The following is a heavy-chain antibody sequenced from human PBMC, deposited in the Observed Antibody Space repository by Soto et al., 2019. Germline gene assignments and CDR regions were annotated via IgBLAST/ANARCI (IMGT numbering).Heavy chain of an antibody. J-gene: IGHJ2*01. CDR3: ASLDYYDSSGYQVTDELWYFDL. CDR2: IIPIFGTG. CDR1: GGTFSSYA. Sequence: QVQLVQSGAEVKKPGSSVKVSCKASGGTFSSYAISWVRQAPGQGLEWMGGIIPIFGTGNYAQKFQGRVTITADESTGTAYMELSSLRSEDTAVYYGASLDYYDSSGYQVTDELWYFDLGGRGTLVTVSS. D-gene: IGHD3-22*01. V-gene: IGHV1-69*01.